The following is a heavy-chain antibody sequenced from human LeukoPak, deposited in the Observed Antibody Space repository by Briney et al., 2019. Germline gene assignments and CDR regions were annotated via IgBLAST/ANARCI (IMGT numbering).Heavy chain of an antibody. D-gene: IGHD3-10*01. V-gene: IGHV5-51*01. CDR1: GYSFTSYW. J-gene: IGHJ3*02. CDR3: ARRTPGSGSFDAFDI. CDR2: IYPGDSDT. Sequence: GESLKISCKGSGYSFTSYWIGWVRQMPGKGLEWMGIIYPGDSDTRYSPSFQGQVTISADKSISTAYLQWSSLKASDTAMYYCARRTPGSGSFDAFDIWGQGTMVTVPS.